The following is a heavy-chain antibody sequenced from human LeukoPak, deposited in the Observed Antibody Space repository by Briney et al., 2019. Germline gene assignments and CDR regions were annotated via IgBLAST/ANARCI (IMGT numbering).Heavy chain of an antibody. V-gene: IGHV1-8*01. D-gene: IGHD1-26*01. CDR3: ARDRVSLGSPYPGASDY. CDR2: MNPNSGNT. CDR1: GYTFTSYD. Sequence: ASVKVSCTASGYTFTSYDINWVRQATGQGLEWMGWMNPNSGNTSYAQKFQGRVTMTRNTSISTAYMELSSLRSEDTAVYYCARDRVSLGSPYPGASDYWGQGTLVTVSS. J-gene: IGHJ4*02.